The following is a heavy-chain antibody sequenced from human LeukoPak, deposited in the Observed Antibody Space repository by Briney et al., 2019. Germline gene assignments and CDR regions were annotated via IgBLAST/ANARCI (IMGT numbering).Heavy chain of an antibody. CDR3: AKSLYYYDSSGSDY. CDR1: GFTFSSYA. CDR2: ISYDGSNK. J-gene: IGHJ4*02. Sequence: GGSLRLSCAASGFTFSSYAMHWVRQAPGKGLEWVAVISYDGSNKYYADSVKGRFTISRDNSKNTLYLQMNSLRAEDTAVYYCAKSLYYYDSSGSDYWGQGTLVTVSS. D-gene: IGHD3-22*01. V-gene: IGHV3-30*04.